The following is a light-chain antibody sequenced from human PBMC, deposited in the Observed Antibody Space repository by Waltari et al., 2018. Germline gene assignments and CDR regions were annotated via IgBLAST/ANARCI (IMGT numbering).Light chain of an antibody. Sequence: HSVLTQPPSVSGAPGQRVTISCTGTSSNIGAGFEVFWYQQLPGSAPKLRIFAGSMPPSGFPDRLSGSTAGTSSSLALTALQAEDEADYYCQSYDSSLSGRVFGGGTRLTVL. V-gene: IGLV1-40*01. J-gene: IGLJ3*02. CDR3: QSYDSSLSGRV. CDR1: SSNIGAGFE. CDR2: AGS.